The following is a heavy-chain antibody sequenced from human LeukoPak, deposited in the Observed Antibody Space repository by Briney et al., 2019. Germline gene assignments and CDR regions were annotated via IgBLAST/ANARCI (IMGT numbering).Heavy chain of an antibody. CDR2: INPNSGGT. J-gene: IGHJ4*02. Sequence: ASVKVSCKASGYTFTGYYMHWVRQAPGQGLEWMGWINPNSGGTNYAQRFQGRVTMTRDTSISTAYMELSRLRSDDTAVYYCATGYSSSWYSNPFGYWGQGTLVTVSS. D-gene: IGHD6-13*01. CDR1: GYTFTGYY. V-gene: IGHV1-2*02. CDR3: ATGYSSSWYSNPFGY.